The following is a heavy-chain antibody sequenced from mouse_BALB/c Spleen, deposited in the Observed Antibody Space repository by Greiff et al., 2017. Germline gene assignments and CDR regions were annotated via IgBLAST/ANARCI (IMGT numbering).Heavy chain of an antibody. J-gene: IGHJ2*01. CDR3: AIYYGYFDY. V-gene: IGHV1-7*01. D-gene: IGHD2-1*01. Sequence: VKLMESGAELAKPGASVKMSCKASGYTFTSYWMHWVKQRPGQGLEWIGYINPSTGYTEYNQKFKDKATLTADKSSSTAYMQLSSLTSEDSAVYYCAIYYGYFDYWGQGTTLTVSS. CDR1: GYTFTSYW. CDR2: INPSTGYT.